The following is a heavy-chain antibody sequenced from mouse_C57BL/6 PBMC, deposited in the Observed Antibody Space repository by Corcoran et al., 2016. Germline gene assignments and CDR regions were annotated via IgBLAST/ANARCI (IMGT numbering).Heavy chain of an antibody. J-gene: IGHJ1*03. V-gene: IGHV1-76*01. CDR2: IYPGSGNT. Sequence: QVQLKQSGAELVRPGASVKLSCKASGYTFTDYYINWVKQRPGQGLEWIARIYPGSGNTYYNEKFKGKATLTAEKSSSTAYMQLSSLTSEDSAVYFCARAGDIYDGYSRWYFDVWGTGTTVTVSS. D-gene: IGHD2-3*01. CDR3: ARAGDIYDGYSRWYFDV. CDR1: GYTFTDYY.